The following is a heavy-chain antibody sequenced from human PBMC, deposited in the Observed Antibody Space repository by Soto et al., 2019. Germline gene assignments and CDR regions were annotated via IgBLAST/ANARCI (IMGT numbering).Heavy chain of an antibody. CDR1: GGSISSGGYY. Sequence: KPSETLSLTCTVSGGSISSGGYYWSWIRQHPGKGLEWIGYIYYSGSTYYNPSLKSRVTISVDTSKNQFSLKLSSVTAADTAVYYCARDNQMGIFYSQTSGMDVWGQGTTVTVSS. J-gene: IGHJ6*02. D-gene: IGHD2-21*01. V-gene: IGHV4-31*03. CDR3: ARDNQMGIFYSQTSGMDV. CDR2: IYYSGST.